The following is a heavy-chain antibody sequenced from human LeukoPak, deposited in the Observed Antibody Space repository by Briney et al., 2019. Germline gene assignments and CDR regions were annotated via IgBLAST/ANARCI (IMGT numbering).Heavy chain of an antibody. J-gene: IGHJ4*02. D-gene: IGHD3-10*01. CDR1: GFTFSSYA. CDR2: IYSGGST. CDR3: ARGGAVYGSGFIDY. V-gene: IGHV3-66*01. Sequence: PGGSLRLSCAASGFTFSSYAMSWVRQAPGKGLEWVSVIYSGGSTYYADSVKGRFTISRDNSKNTLYLQMNSLRAEDTAVYYCARGGAVYGSGFIDYWGQGTLVTVSS.